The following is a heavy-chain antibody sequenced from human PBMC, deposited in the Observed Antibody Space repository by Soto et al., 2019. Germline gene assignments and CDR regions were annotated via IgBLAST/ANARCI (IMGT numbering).Heavy chain of an antibody. CDR1: GGSISSGGYY. Sequence: QVQLQESGPGLVKPSQTLSLTCTVSGGSISSGGYYWCWIRQHPGKGLEWIGDLYYSGITYYNPSLKSRVTISVHTAKNQISLKLSYVSAANTTVYFCTSLTDYCSGATWGQGTMVTVSS. D-gene: IGHD3-10*01. V-gene: IGHV4-31*03. CDR3: TSLTDYCSGAT. CDR2: LYYSGIT. J-gene: IGHJ5*02.